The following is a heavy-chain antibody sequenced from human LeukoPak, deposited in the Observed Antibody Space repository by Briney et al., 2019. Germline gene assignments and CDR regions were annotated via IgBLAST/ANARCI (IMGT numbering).Heavy chain of an antibody. D-gene: IGHD6-13*01. V-gene: IGHV3-64D*06. CDR2: ISSNGGST. CDR1: GCTFSSYA. CDR3: AIMIAAAGYFDY. Sequence: GGSLRLSCSASGCTFSSYAMHWVRQAPGQGLEYVSAISSNGGSTYYADSVKGRFTISRDNSKHTLYLQISSLRAEDTAVYYCAIMIAAAGYFDYWGQGTLVTVSS. J-gene: IGHJ4*02.